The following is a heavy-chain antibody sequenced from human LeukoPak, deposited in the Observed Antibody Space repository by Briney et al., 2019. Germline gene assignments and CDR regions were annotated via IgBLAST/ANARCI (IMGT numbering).Heavy chain of an antibody. CDR3: AKDFHYDYVWGNGFDP. J-gene: IGHJ5*02. CDR1: GFTFDDYA. V-gene: IGHV3-43*02. D-gene: IGHD3-16*01. CDR2: ISGDGGST. Sequence: GGSLRLSCAASGFTFDDYAMHWVRQAPGKGLEWVSLISGDGGSTYYADSVKGRFTISRDNSKNSLYLQTNSLRTEDTALYYCAKDFHYDYVWGNGFDPWGQGTLVTVSS.